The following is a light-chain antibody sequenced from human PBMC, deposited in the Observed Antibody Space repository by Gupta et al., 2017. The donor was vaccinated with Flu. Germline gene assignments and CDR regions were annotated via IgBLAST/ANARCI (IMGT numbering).Light chain of an antibody. J-gene: IGKJ4*01. CDR1: QSFGSK. CDR3: QQYNNWPPLT. V-gene: IGKV3-15*01. CDR2: GAS. Sequence: DIVMTQSTVTLSVSPGERATLSCMASQSFGSKLAWYQQKVGQAPRLLIYGASTRRTSIPARFSGSGCGREFTLTISSRQSEDFGVYYCQQYNNWPPLTFGGGTKVEIK.